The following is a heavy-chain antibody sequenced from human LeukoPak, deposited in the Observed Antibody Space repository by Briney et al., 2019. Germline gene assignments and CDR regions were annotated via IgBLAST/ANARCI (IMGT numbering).Heavy chain of an antibody. CDR1: GFTFSSYA. Sequence: PGGSLRLSCAASGFTFSSYAMHWVRQASGKGLEWVAVISYDGSNKYYADSVKGRFTISRDNSKNKLYLQMNSLRAEDTAVYYCAREVDYDSSGYYYVSPPYYFDYWGQGTLVTVSS. J-gene: IGHJ4*02. CDR2: ISYDGSNK. V-gene: IGHV3-30*04. CDR3: AREVDYDSSGYYYVSPPYYFDY. D-gene: IGHD3-22*01.